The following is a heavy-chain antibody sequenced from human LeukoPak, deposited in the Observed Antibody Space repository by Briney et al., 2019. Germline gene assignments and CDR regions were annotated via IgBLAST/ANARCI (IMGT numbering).Heavy chain of an antibody. V-gene: IGHV4-4*09. CDR2: IYTSGST. D-gene: IGHD3-22*01. CDR1: GDSLNRYY. J-gene: IGHJ3*02. CDR3: ARRDYDDVSGYSCAFDI. Sequence: PSDTLAFPQTISGDSLNRYYWSCIRQPPTKGLEWVGYIYTSGSTSYDPNFKSRVTISVDTSKSQFSLKLSSVTAADTAVYYCARRDYDDVSGYSCAFDIWGQGTMVTVSS.